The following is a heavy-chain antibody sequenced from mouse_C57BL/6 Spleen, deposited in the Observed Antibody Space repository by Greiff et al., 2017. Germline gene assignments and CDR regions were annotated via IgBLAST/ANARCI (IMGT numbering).Heavy chain of an antibody. V-gene: IGHV2-6-1*01. CDR3: ARHYYGSSYWYFDV. CDR1: GFSLTSYG. CDR2: IWSAGST. J-gene: IGHJ1*03. Sequence: VKLVESGPGLVAPSQSLSITCTVSGFSLTSYGVHWVRQPPGKGLEWLVVIWSAGSTTYNSALKSRLSISKDNSKSQVFLKMNSLQTDDTAMYYCARHYYGSSYWYFDVWGTGTTVTVSS. D-gene: IGHD1-1*01.